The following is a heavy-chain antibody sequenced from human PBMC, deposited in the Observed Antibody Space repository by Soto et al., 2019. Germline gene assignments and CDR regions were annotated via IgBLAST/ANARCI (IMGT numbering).Heavy chain of an antibody. CDR2: IYHSGST. V-gene: IGHV4-30-2*01. Sequence: SETLSLTCAVSGGSISSGGYSWSWIRQPPGKGLEWIGYIYHSGSTYYNPSLKSRVTISVDRSKNQFSLKLSSVTAADTAVYYCARALGYYGMDVWGQGTTVTVSS. CDR3: ARALGYYGMDV. CDR1: GGSISSGGYS. J-gene: IGHJ6*02.